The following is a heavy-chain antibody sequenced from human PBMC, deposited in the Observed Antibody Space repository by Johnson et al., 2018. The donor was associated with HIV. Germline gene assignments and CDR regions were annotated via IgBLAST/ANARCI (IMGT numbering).Heavy chain of an antibody. J-gene: IGHJ3*02. CDR3: ARVVSVAVAGSRQGAVGAFDM. V-gene: IGHV3-9*01. Sequence: VQLVESGGGLVQPGRSLRLSCAASGFTFDDFAMHWVRQAPGKGLEWVSGISWNSNSIGYADSVKGRFTISRDNAKNSLYLHMNTLRAEDTALYYCARVVSVAVAGSRQGAVGAFDMWGQGTMVTVSS. CDR2: ISWNSNSI. D-gene: IGHD6-19*01. CDR1: GFTFDDFA.